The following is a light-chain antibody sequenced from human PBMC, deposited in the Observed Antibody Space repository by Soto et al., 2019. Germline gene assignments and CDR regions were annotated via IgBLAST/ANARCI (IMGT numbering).Light chain of an antibody. J-gene: IGLJ3*02. CDR3: VAWDDNLGSRV. CDR2: MNS. Sequence: QSVLTQPPSLSGTPGQTVTISCIGSRSNIGSATVHWYQQLPGTAPKHLIYMNSQRPSGVPDRFSGSKSGTSASLVITGLRPEDEADYYCVAWDDNLGSRVFGGGTKVTVL. V-gene: IGLV1-44*01. CDR1: RSNIGSAT.